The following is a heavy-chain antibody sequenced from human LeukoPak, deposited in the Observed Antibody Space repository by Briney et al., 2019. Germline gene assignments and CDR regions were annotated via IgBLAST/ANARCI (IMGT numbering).Heavy chain of an antibody. CDR2: ISGSGGST. V-gene: IGHV3-23*01. CDR1: GFTFSSYA. CDR3: ARGRAAAGTEFDY. D-gene: IGHD6-13*01. Sequence: PGGSLRLSCAASGFTFSSYAMSWVRQAPGKGLEWVSAISGSGGSTYYADSVKGRFTISRDNSKNTLYLQMNSLRAEDKALYYCARGRAAAGTEFDYWGQGTLVTVSS. J-gene: IGHJ4*02.